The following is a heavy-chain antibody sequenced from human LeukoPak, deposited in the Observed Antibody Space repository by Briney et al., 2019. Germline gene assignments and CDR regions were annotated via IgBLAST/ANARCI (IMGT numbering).Heavy chain of an antibody. CDR2: MNPNSGNT. J-gene: IGHJ4*02. Sequence: GASVKVSCKASGYTFTSYDINWVRQATGQGLEWMGWMNPNSGNTGYAQKFQGRVTMTRDMSTSTVYMGLSSLRSEDTAVYYCARQYGYPLDRRPFDYWGQGTLVTVSS. V-gene: IGHV1-8*01. CDR1: GYTFTSYD. D-gene: IGHD4-17*01. CDR3: ARQYGYPLDRRPFDY.